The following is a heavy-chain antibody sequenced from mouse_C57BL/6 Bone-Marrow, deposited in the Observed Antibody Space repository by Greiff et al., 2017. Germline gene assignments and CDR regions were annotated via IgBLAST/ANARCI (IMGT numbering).Heavy chain of an antibody. CDR3: ARVQVYYCGSSHDY. V-gene: IGHV1-81*01. CDR1: GYTFTSYG. D-gene: IGHD1-1*01. Sequence: QVQLKQSGAELARPGASVKLSCKASGYTFTSYGISWVKQRTGQGLEWIGEIYPRSGNTYYNEKFKGKATLTADKSSSTAYMELRSLTSEDSAVYFGARVQVYYCGSSHDYWGQGTTLTVSS. CDR2: IYPRSGNT. J-gene: IGHJ2*01.